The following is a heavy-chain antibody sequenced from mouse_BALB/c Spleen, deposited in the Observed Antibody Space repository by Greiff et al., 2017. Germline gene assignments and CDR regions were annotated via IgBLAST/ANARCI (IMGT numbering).Heavy chain of an antibody. Sequence: QVQLKESGPGLVAPSQSLSITCTVSGFSLTSYGVHWVRQPPGKGLEWLGVIWAGGSTNYNSALMSRLSISKDNSKSQVFLKMNSLQTDDTAMYYCAREDDGSTDAMDYWGQGTSVTVSS. D-gene: IGHD2-3*01. CDR3: AREDDGSTDAMDY. V-gene: IGHV2-9*02. CDR2: IWAGGST. J-gene: IGHJ4*01. CDR1: GFSLTSYG.